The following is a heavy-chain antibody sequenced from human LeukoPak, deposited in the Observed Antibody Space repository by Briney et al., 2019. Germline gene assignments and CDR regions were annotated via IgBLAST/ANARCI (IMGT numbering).Heavy chain of an antibody. J-gene: IGHJ4*02. D-gene: IGHD3-22*01. CDR1: GYTFTGYY. CDR2: INPNSGGT. V-gene: IGHV1-2*02. Sequence: GASVKASCKASGYTFTGYYMHWVRQAPGQGLEWMGWINPNSGGTNYAQKLQGRVTMTTDTSTSTAYMELRSLRSDDTAVYYCARDPRYTMIVVEPLDYWGQGTLVTVSS. CDR3: ARDPRYTMIVVEPLDY.